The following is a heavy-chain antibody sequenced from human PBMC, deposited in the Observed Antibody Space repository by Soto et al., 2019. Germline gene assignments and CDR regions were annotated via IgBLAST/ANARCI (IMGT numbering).Heavy chain of an antibody. D-gene: IGHD6-13*01. V-gene: IGHV3-23*01. CDR2: VSGSGGST. Sequence: EVQLLESGGGLVQPGGSLRLSFAASGFTFSSYAMRWVRQAPGKGLEWVSAVSGSGGSTYYADSVKGRFTISRDNSKNPLYLQMNGLRAEDTAVYYCARRGPGTYFDYWGQGTLVTVSS. CDR3: ARRGPGTYFDY. J-gene: IGHJ4*02. CDR1: GFTFSSYA.